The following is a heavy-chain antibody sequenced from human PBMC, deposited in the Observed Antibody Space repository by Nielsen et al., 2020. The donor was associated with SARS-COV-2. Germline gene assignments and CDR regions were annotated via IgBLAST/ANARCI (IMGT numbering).Heavy chain of an antibody. D-gene: IGHD1-20*01. CDR2: IKQDGSEK. J-gene: IGHJ4*02. V-gene: IGHV3-7*01. CDR1: GFTFSSYW. Sequence: GESLKISCAASGFTFSSYWMSWVRQAPGKGLEWVANIKQDGSEKYYVDSVKGRFTISRDNAKNSLYLQMNSLRAEDTAVYYCARDFNWNDDQTYYFDYWGQGTLVTVSS. CDR3: ARDFNWNDDQTYYFDY.